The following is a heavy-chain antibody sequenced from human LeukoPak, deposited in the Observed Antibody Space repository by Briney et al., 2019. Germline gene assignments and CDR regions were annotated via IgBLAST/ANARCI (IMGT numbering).Heavy chain of an antibody. CDR3: AVIQTYCSSTSCYGPSNWFDP. J-gene: IGHJ5*02. CDR2: INPSGGST. D-gene: IGHD2-2*01. V-gene: IGHV1-46*01. CDR1: GYTFTSYG. Sequence: ASVKVSCKASGYTFTSYGISWVRQAPGQGLEWMGIINPSGGSTSYAQKFQGRVTMTRDTSISTAYMELSRLRSDDTAVYYCAVIQTYCSSTSCYGPSNWFDPWGQGTLVTVSS.